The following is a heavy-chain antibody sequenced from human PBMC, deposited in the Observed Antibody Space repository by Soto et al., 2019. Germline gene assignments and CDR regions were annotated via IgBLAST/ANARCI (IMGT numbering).Heavy chain of an antibody. V-gene: IGHV1-69*13. CDR3: ASSSGWRDAFDI. CDR1: GGTFSSYA. Sequence: SVKVSCKXSGGTFSSYAISWVRQAPGQGLEWMGGIIPIFGTANYAQKFQGRVTITADESTSTAYMELSSLRSEDTAVYYCASSSGWRDAFDIWGQGTMVTVSS. D-gene: IGHD6-19*01. J-gene: IGHJ3*02. CDR2: IIPIFGTA.